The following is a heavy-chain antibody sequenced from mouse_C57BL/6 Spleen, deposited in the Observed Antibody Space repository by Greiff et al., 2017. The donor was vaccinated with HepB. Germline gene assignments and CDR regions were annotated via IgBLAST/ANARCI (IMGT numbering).Heavy chain of an antibody. CDR2: ISSGGDYI. CDR1: GFTFSSYA. Sequence: EVQRVESGEGLVKPGGSLKLSCAASGFTFSSYAMSWVRQTPEKRLEWVAYISSGGDYIYYADTVKGRFTISRDNARNTLYLQMSSLKSEDTAMYYCTRGTTVVATPDYYAMDYWGQGTSVTVSS. J-gene: IGHJ4*01. V-gene: IGHV5-9-1*02. CDR3: TRGTTVVATPDYYAMDY. D-gene: IGHD1-1*01.